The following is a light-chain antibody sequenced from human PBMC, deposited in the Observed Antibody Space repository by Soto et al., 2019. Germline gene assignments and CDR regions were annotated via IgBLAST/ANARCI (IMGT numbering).Light chain of an antibody. CDR3: QHYYNWPRT. Sequence: EIVMTQSPATLPVSPGERATLSCRSSQTVSRNLAWYQQKPGQAPRLLFYGASTRATGIPARFSGSGSGTEFTLTISSLQSEDFAVYYCQHYYNWPRTFGQGTKV. CDR1: QTVSRN. V-gene: IGKV3-15*01. J-gene: IGKJ1*01. CDR2: GAS.